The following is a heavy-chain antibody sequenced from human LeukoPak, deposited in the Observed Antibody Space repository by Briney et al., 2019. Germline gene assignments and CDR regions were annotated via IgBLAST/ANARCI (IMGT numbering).Heavy chain of an antibody. V-gene: IGHV1-2*06. CDR3: ARSPFFGVVYAFDI. CDR2: INPNSGGT. J-gene: IGHJ3*02. Sequence: ASVKVSCKASGYTFTGYYMHWVRQAPGQGLEWMGRINPNSGGTNYAQKFQGRVTMTRDTSISTAYMELSRLRSDDTAVHYCARSPFFGVVYAFDIWGQGTMVTVSS. D-gene: IGHD3-3*01. CDR1: GYTFTGYY.